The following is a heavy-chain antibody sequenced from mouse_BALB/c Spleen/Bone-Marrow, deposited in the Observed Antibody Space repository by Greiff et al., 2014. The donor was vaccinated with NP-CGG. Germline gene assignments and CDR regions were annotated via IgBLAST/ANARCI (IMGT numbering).Heavy chain of an antibody. J-gene: IGHJ3*01. CDR3: ASYYYGRSSFAC. CDR2: IDPANGNT. D-gene: IGHD1-1*01. V-gene: IGHV14-3*02. Sequence: EVQLKESGAELFKPGASVKLSCTASGFNIKDTYIHWVKQRPEQGLEWIGRIDPANGNTKYDPKFQGKATITTDTSSNAAYLQLSSLTSEDTAFYYCASYYYGRSSFACWGQGTLVTVSA. CDR1: GFNIKDTY.